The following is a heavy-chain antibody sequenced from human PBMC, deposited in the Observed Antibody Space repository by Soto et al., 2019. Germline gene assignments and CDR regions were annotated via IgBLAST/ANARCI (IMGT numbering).Heavy chain of an antibody. J-gene: IGHJ6*02. CDR2: ISSSGSTI. V-gene: IGHV3-21*04. CDR3: ARGGGYYYYYYGMDV. CDR1: GFTFSSYS. Sequence: EVQLVESGGGLVKPGGSLRLSCAASGFTFSSYSMNWVRQAPGKGLEWVSSISSSGSTIYYADSVKGRFTISRDDAKNSLYLQMNSLRAEDTAVYYCARGGGYYYYYYGMDVWGQGTTVTVSS.